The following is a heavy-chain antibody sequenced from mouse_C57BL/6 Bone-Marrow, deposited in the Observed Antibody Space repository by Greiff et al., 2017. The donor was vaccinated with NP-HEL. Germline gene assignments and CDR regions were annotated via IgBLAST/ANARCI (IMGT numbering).Heavy chain of an antibody. D-gene: IGHD2-5*01. Sequence: VKVIESGPGLVQPSQSLSITCTVSGFSLTSYGVHWVRQSPGKGLEWLGVIWSGGSTDYNAAFISRLSISKDNSKSQVFFKMNSLQADDTAIYYCARNGVYSNYLYYAMDYWGQGTSVTVSS. CDR3: ARNGVYSNYLYYAMDY. V-gene: IGHV2-2*01. CDR1: GFSLTSYG. J-gene: IGHJ4*01. CDR2: IWSGGST.